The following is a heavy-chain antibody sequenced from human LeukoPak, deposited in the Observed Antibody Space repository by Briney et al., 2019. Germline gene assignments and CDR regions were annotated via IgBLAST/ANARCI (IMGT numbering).Heavy chain of an antibody. D-gene: IGHD6-19*01. CDR1: GGTFSSYA. CDR2: IIPILGIA. CDR3: ASKDTSGWYEEA. V-gene: IGHV1-69*04. Sequence: SVKVSCKASGGTFSSYAISWVRQAPGQGLEWMGRIIPILGIANYAQKFQGRVTMTRDTSTSTVYMELSSLRSEDTAVYYCASKDTSGWYEEAWGQGSLVTVSS. J-gene: IGHJ5*02.